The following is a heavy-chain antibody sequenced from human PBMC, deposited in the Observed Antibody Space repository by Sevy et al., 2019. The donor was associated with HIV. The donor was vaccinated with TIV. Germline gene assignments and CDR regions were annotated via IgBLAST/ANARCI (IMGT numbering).Heavy chain of an antibody. CDR2: TRNKADGYTT. J-gene: IGHJ4*02. V-gene: IGHV3-72*01. CDR1: GFTFSDHY. Sequence: GGSLRLSCVASGFTFSDHYMEWVRQAPGKGLEWVGRTRNKADGYTTEYATSVKGRFTISRDDSKNLLYVQMNSLKTEDTAVYYCATHAGIAAAGRVFDYWGQGTLVTVSS. CDR3: ATHAGIAAAGRVFDY. D-gene: IGHD6-13*01.